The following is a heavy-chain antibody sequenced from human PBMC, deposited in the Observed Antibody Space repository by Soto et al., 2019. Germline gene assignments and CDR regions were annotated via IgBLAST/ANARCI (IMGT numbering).Heavy chain of an antibody. CDR3: AKDATRDSNVLLWFGELSGYGMDV. CDR1: GFTFSSYA. CDR2: ISGSGGST. V-gene: IGHV3-23*01. D-gene: IGHD3-10*01. J-gene: IGHJ6*02. Sequence: GGSLRLSCAASGFTFSSYAMSWVRQAPGKGLEWVSAISGSGGSTYYADSVKGRFTISRDNSKNTLYLQMNSLRAEDTAVYYCAKDATRDSNVLLWFGELSGYGMDVWGQGTTVTVSS.